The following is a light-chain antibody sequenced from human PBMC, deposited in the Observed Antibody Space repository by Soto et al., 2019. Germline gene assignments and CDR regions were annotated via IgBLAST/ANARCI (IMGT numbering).Light chain of an antibody. CDR2: KAS. J-gene: IGKJ1*01. CDR3: QQYNSYSDS. Sequence: DNQVTHSSSTLAASLRDRGTLTCRASQSISSWLAWYQQKPGKAPNLLIYKASSLESGVPSRFSGSGSGTEFTLTISSLQPDDFATYYCQQYNSYSDSFGQGTKVDIK. V-gene: IGKV1-5*03. CDR1: QSISSW.